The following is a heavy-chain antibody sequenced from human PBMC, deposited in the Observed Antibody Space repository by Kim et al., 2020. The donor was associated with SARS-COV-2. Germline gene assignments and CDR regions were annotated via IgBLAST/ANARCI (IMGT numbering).Heavy chain of an antibody. CDR3: ASATSSGCHPTRFYFDY. CDR2: ISGSGGST. V-gene: IGHV3-23*01. Sequence: GGSLRLSCAASGFTFSSYAMSWVRQAPGKGLEWVSAISGSGGSTYYADSVKGRFTISRDNSKNTLYLQMNSLRAEDTAVYYCASATSSGCHPTRFYFDYWGQGTLVTVSS. J-gene: IGHJ4*02. CDR1: GFTFSSYA. D-gene: IGHD6-19*01.